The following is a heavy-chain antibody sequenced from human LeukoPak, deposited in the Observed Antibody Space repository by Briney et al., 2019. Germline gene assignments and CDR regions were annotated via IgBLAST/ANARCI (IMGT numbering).Heavy chain of an antibody. J-gene: IGHJ5*02. CDR2: IYYSGST. Sequence: SETLSLTCTVSGGSISSSSYYWGWIRQPPGKGLEWIGSIYYSGSTYYNPSLKSRVTISVDTSKNQFSLKLSSVTAADTAVYYCARDLVGDTAMAHGDWFDPWGQGTLVTVSS. CDR1: GGSISSSSYY. CDR3: ARDLVGDTAMAHGDWFDP. D-gene: IGHD5-18*01. V-gene: IGHV4-39*07.